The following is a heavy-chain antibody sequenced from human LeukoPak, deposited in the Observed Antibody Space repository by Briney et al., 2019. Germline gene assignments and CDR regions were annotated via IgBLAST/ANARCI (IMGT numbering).Heavy chain of an antibody. V-gene: IGHV3-21*01. CDR1: GFTFRSYS. Sequence: PGGSLRLPCAASGFTFRSYSMNWVRQAPGRGLEWVSSISSSSSYIYYADSVKGRFTISRDNAKNSLYLQMNSLRAEDTAVYYCARETDYYGSGSYSDWGQGTLVTVSS. D-gene: IGHD3-10*01. CDR3: ARETDYYGSGSYSD. CDR2: ISSSSSYI. J-gene: IGHJ4*02.